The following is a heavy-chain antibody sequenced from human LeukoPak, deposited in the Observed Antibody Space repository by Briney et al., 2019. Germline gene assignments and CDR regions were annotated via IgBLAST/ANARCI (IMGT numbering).Heavy chain of an antibody. D-gene: IGHD3-22*01. CDR3: ARISLHYYESSGYSTPPSDY. CDR2: ISSNGDST. V-gene: IGHV3-64*01. J-gene: IGHJ4*02. Sequence: PGGSLRLSCAASGFTFSSYAMHWVRQAPGKGLEYVSAISSNGDSTYYANSVKGRFTISRDNSKNTLYLQMGSLRAEDMAVYYCARISLHYYESSGYSTPPSDYWGQGTLVTVSS. CDR1: GFTFSSYA.